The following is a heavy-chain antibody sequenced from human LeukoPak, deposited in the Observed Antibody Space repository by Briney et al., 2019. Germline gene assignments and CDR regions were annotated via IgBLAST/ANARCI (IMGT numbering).Heavy chain of an antibody. V-gene: IGHV4-59*01. CDR3: ARVSRIQFYAFDI. D-gene: IGHD1-14*01. CDR1: GGSINSYY. J-gene: IGHJ3*02. CDR2: IYDSGST. Sequence: SETLSLTCTVSGGSINSYYWSWLRQPPGKGLEWLGYIYDSGSTNYNPSLKSRVTISVDTSNNQFSLKLSSVTAADTAVYYCARVSRIQFYAFDIWGQGTMVTVSS.